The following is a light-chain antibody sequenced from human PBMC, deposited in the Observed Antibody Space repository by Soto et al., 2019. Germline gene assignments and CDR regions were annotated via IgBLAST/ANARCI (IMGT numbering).Light chain of an antibody. J-gene: IGKJ1*01. Sequence: EIVLTQSPCTLSLSPGERSTLSCMSSQSVSSSYLAWYQQKPGQAPRLLIYGASSRATGIPDRFSGSGSGTDFTLTISRLEPEDFAVYYCQQYGSTITFGQGTKVDIK. V-gene: IGKV3-20*01. CDR2: GAS. CDR1: QSVSSSY. CDR3: QQYGSTIT.